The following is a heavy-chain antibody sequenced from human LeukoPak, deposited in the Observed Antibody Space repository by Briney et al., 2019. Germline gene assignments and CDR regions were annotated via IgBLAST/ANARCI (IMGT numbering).Heavy chain of an antibody. CDR1: GFTFSSYG. D-gene: IGHD2-2*01. CDR3: AKPITVVPAGNAFDI. J-gene: IGHJ3*02. Sequence: GGSLRLSCAASGFTFSSYGMYWVRQAPGKGLEWVAYVGYNGRNTNFGDSVKGRFTISRDNSKNTLYLQMNSLRAEDTAVYYCAKPITVVPAGNAFDIWGQGTMVTVSS. CDR2: VGYNGRNT. V-gene: IGHV3-30*02.